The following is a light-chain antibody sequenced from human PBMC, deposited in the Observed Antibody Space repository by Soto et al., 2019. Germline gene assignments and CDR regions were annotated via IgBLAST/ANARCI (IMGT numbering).Light chain of an antibody. Sequence: EIVVTQSPGTLSLATGERATLSCRASQSSNNRYLAWYQQQPCQAHRLLSYGASRRATGIPDRFSRSESGRDFTLTISRLERDDFAVYYCHQLGSSPGFNFGHGTKVD. J-gene: IGKJ3*01. CDR3: HQLGSSPGFN. V-gene: IGKV3-20*01. CDR1: QSSNNRY. CDR2: GAS.